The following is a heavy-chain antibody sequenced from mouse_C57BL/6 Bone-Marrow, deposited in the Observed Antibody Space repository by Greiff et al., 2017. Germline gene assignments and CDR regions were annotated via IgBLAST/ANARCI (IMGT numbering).Heavy chain of an antibody. CDR3: ARDDDGFAY. CDR1: GYSFTSGYY. CDR2: ISYDGSN. V-gene: IGHV3-6*01. J-gene: IGHJ3*01. Sequence: EVQLQQSGPGLVKPSPSLSLSCSVTGYSFTSGYYWNWIRQFPGNKLEWMGYISYDGSNNYNPTLKNRSSITRDTSKNQFFLKLNSETTEDTATYYCARDDDGFAYGGQGTLVTVTA.